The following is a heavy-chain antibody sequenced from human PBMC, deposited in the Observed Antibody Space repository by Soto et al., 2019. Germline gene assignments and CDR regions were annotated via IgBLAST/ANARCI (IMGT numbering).Heavy chain of an antibody. CDR1: GGTFGNSA. D-gene: IGHD3-10*01. CDR3: ARSYYGSGSYWFYGMAV. Sequence: QVQLVQSGAEVKKPGSSVKVSCKASGGTFGNSAISWVRQAPGQGLEWMGGIIPSFATGNSAPEFQGRLTITADKSTTTAYMELSSLRSEDTAVYYCARSYYGSGSYWFYGMAVWGKGTTVTVSS. J-gene: IGHJ6*04. CDR2: IIPSFATG. V-gene: IGHV1-69*06.